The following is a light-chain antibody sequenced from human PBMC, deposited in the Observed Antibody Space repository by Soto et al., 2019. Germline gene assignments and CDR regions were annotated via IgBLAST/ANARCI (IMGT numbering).Light chain of an antibody. V-gene: IGLV2-8*01. CDR3: GSYDGSNTYV. Sequence: QSALTQPPSASGSPGQSVTISCTGTKNDIGVYDFVSWYQHHPGKAPRLIIYEVVQRPSGVPDRFSGSKSGNTASLTVSGLQAEDEADYYCGSYDGSNTYVFGTGTKLTVL. CDR2: EVV. J-gene: IGLJ1*01. CDR1: KNDIGVYDF.